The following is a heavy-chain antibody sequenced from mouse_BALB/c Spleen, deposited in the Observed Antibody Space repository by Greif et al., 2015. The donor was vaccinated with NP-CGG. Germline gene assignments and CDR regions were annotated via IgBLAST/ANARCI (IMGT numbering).Heavy chain of an antibody. J-gene: IGHJ4*01. CDR3: ARDGNYYYAMDY. Sequence: DVKLQESGPGLVKPSQSLSLTCSVTGYSITSGYYWNWIRQFPGNKLEWMGYISYDGSNNYNPSLKNRISITRDTSKNQFFLKLNSVTTEDTATYDCARDGNYYYAMDYWGQGTSVTVSS. CDR1: GYSITSGYY. V-gene: IGHV3-6*02. CDR2: ISYDGSN. D-gene: IGHD2-1*01.